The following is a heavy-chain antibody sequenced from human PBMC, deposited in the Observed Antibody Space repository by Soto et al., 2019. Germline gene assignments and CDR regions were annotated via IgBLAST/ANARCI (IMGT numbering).Heavy chain of an antibody. J-gene: IGHJ4*02. V-gene: IGHV4-30-4*01. CDR3: ARGGERNSGCFDY. CDR1: GDSIRTGDYY. D-gene: IGHD3-22*01. CDR2: VYASGST. Sequence: QVQLQESGPGLVKPSQTLSLTCTVSGDSIRTGDYYWNWLRQSPGKGLEWIGCVYASGSTYYNLSLRGRVTMSIDTSKNQFSLELNSVTAADTAVFYYARGGERNSGCFDYWGRGTLVTVSS.